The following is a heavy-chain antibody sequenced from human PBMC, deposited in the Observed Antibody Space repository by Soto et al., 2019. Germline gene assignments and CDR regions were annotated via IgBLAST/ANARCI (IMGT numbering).Heavy chain of an antibody. J-gene: IGHJ4*02. CDR3: ARGTYGDHDY. V-gene: IGHV3-23*01. D-gene: IGHD4-17*01. CDR2: IGGSGGDT. Sequence: EVLLLESGGGLVQPGGSLRLSCAVSGVIFSNYAMSWVRQAPGQGLEWVSAIGGSGGDTYYADSVKGRFTISRDNSKNTLFLQLNSLRVDDTAVYYCARGTYGDHDYWGQGTLVTASS. CDR1: GVIFSNYA.